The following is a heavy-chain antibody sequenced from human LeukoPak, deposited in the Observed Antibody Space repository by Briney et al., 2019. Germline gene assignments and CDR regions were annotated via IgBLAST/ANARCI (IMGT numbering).Heavy chain of an antibody. CDR2: INPNSGDT. Sequence: ASVKVSCKAFGYIFTGYYMHWVRQAPGQGLEWMGWINPNSGDTNYAQKFQGRVTMTGDTSISTAYLEVSRLGSDDTAVYYCARDNHYDSTGYYHFDMWGQGTVVTVSS. J-gene: IGHJ3*02. CDR1: GYIFTGYY. D-gene: IGHD3-22*01. CDR3: ARDNHYDSTGYYHFDM. V-gene: IGHV1-2*02.